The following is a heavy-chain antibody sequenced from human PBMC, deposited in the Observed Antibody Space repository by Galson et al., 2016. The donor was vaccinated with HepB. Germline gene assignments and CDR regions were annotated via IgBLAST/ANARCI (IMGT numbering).Heavy chain of an antibody. CDR2: INPSGGST. CDR3: ARESGGGSSWPFDY. CDR1: GYTFTNSY. V-gene: IGHV1-46*01. Sequence: SVKVSCKASGYTFTNSYMHWVRQAPGHGLEWMGIINPSGGSTTYAQKFQGEVTMTRDTSTSTVYMELSSRRAEDTAGYYCARESGGGSSWPFDYWGQGTLVTVSS. J-gene: IGHJ4*02. D-gene: IGHD6-13*01.